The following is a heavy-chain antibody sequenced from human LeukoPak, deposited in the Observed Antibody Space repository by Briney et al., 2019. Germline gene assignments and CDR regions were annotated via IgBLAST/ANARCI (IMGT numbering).Heavy chain of an antibody. V-gene: IGHV3-21*01. CDR2: ISSTGSNI. D-gene: IGHD3-3*01. CDR3: ARAGATILTPFDY. Sequence: PGGSLRLSCAASGFTFSSYSMNWVRQAPGKGLEWVSSISSTGSNIDYADSVRGRFTISRDNAKNSLYLQIHTLRPEDTAVYYCARAGATILTPFDYWGQGTPVTVS. CDR1: GFTFSSYS. J-gene: IGHJ4*02.